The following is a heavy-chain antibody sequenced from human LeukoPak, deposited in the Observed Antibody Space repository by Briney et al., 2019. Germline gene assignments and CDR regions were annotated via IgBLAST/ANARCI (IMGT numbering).Heavy chain of an antibody. V-gene: IGHV3-48*04. CDR2: ISSSSSTI. CDR1: GFTFSSYA. J-gene: IGHJ4*02. D-gene: IGHD3-22*01. Sequence: PGGSLRLSCAASGFTFSSYAMSWVRQAPGKGLEWVSYISSSSSTIYYADSVKGRFTISRDNAKNSLYLQMNSLRAEDTALYYCAKGKDSSGYYYPDYWGQGTPVTVSS. CDR3: AKGKDSSGYYYPDY.